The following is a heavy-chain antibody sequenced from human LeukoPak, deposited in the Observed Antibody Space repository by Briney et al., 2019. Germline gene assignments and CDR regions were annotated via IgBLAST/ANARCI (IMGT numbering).Heavy chain of an antibody. CDR2: INSDGSST. CDR3: ARDGIEWELGFDY. Sequence: SGGSLGLSCAASGFTFSSYWMHWVRQAPGKGLVWVSRINSDGSSTSYVDSVKGRFTISRDNAKNTLYLQMNSLRAEDTAVYYCARDGIEWELGFDYWGQGTLVTVSS. V-gene: IGHV3-74*01. J-gene: IGHJ4*02. D-gene: IGHD1-26*01. CDR1: GFTFSSYW.